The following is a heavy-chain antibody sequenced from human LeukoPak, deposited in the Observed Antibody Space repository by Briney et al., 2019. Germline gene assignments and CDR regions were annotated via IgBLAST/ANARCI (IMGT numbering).Heavy chain of an antibody. V-gene: IGHV4-34*01. D-gene: IGHD5-24*01. CDR2: IHHSGST. CDR3: ATEEGYNAY. J-gene: IGHJ4*02. CDR1: GGSFSACY. Sequence: SETLSLTCAVYGGSFSACYWSWIRQSPGKGLEWIGEIHHSGSTKYNPSLKSRATISVDMSQSQFSLKLTSVTAADTAVYYCATEEGYNAYWGQGILVTVSS.